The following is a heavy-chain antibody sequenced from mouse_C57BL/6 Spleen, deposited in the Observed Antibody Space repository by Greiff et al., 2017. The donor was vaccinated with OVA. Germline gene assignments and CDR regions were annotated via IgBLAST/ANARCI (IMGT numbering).Heavy chain of an antibody. D-gene: IGHD2-3*01. Sequence: QVQLKQPGAELVMPGASVKLSCKASGYTFTSYWMHWVKQRPGKGLEWIGEIDPYDSYTNYNQKFKGKSTLTVDKSSSTAYMQLSSLTSEDSAVYYGARAAGYYGYFDYWGQGTTLTVSS. CDR2: IDPYDSYT. J-gene: IGHJ2*01. CDR1: GYTFTSYW. CDR3: ARAAGYYGYFDY. V-gene: IGHV1-69*01.